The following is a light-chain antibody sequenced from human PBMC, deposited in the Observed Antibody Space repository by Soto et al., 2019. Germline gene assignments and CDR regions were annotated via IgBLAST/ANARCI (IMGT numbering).Light chain of an antibody. CDR1: SSNIGARYD. V-gene: IGLV1-40*01. CDR2: GNS. Sequence: QSVLTQPPSVSGAPGQRVTISCTGSSSNIGARYDVHWYQQLPGTAPKLLIEGNSNRPSGVPDRFSGSKSGTSASLAITGLQAEDEPDYYCQSYDSSLSVVFGGGTKVTVL. CDR3: QSYDSSLSVV. J-gene: IGLJ2*01.